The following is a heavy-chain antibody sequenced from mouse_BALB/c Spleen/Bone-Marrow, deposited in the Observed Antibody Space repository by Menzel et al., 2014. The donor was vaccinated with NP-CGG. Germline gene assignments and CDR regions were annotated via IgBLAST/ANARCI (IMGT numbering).Heavy chain of an antibody. CDR2: INPDSSTI. Sequence: EVKLMESGGGLVQPGGSLKLSCAASGFDFSRYWMSWVRQAPGKGLEWIGEINPDSSTINYTPSLKDKFIISRDNAKNTLYLQMSKVRSEDTALYYCARLNYHGNLFVWGAGTTVTVSS. V-gene: IGHV4-1*02. CDR1: GFDFSRYW. J-gene: IGHJ1*01. D-gene: IGHD1-1*01. CDR3: ARLNYHGNLFV.